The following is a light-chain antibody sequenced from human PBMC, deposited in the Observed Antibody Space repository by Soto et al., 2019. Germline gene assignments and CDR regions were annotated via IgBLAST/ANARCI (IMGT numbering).Light chain of an antibody. CDR2: KVS. V-gene: IGKV2-30*01. Sequence: EVVMTQSPLSLPVTLGQPASISCRSSQSLVYSDGNTYLNWFHQRPGQSPRRLIYKVSNRDSGVPARFSGSGSGTDVTLKISRVEAEDVGVDFGMEATHWPLNFGGGNKVEIK. CDR3: MEATHWPLN. CDR1: QSLVYSDGNTY. J-gene: IGKJ4*01.